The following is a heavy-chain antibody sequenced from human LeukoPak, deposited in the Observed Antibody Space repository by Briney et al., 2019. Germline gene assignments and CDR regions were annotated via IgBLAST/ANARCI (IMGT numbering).Heavy chain of an antibody. CDR1: GASISSYY. Sequence: SETLSLTCTVSGASISSYYWSWVRQPAGKGLEWIGRIYTSGSTTYNPPLKSQAPMSVDTSKNQFSLKLSSVTAADTAVYYCAWDGRGAFDIWGQGTMVTVSS. CDR2: IYTSGST. CDR3: AWDGRGAFDI. J-gene: IGHJ3*02. D-gene: IGHD1-14*01. V-gene: IGHV4-4*07.